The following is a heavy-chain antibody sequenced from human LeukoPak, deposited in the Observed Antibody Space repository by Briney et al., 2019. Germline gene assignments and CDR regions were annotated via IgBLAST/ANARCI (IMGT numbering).Heavy chain of an antibody. Sequence: SETLSLTCTVSGGSISSYYWSWIRQPAGKGLEWIGRIYTSGSTNYNPSLKSRVTISVDTSKNQFSLKLSSVTAADTAVYYCARGYDGSGYYYRNWYFDLWGRGTLVTVSS. CDR2: IYTSGST. CDR3: ARGYDGSGYYYRNWYFDL. CDR1: GGSISSYY. J-gene: IGHJ2*01. D-gene: IGHD3-22*01. V-gene: IGHV4-4*07.